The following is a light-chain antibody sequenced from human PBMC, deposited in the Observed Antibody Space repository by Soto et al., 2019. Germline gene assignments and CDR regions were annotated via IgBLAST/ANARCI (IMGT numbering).Light chain of an antibody. CDR2: EVS. V-gene: IGLV2-14*01. CDR3: SSYTSSSTLI. J-gene: IGLJ2*01. Sequence: QSALTQPASVSWSPGQSITISCTGTSSDVGAYNSVSWYQQHPGKAPKLMIYEVSNRPSGVSNRFSGSKSGNTASLTISGLQAEDEADYYCSSYTSSSTLIFGGGTKLTVL. CDR1: SSDVGAYNS.